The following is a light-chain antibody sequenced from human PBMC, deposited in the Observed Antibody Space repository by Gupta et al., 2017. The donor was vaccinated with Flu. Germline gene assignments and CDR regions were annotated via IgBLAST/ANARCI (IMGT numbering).Light chain of an antibody. CDR2: QDT. CDR3: QAWDTTTRV. V-gene: IGLV3-1*01. Sequence: FDLTQPPSVSVSPGQTATITCSGVDWGTKYASWYQQKPGQSPVLVIFQDTQRPSGIPERFSGSNSGGTATLTISGTQVMDEGDYYCQAWDTTTRVFGTGTRVTVL. CDR1: DWGTKY. J-gene: IGLJ1*01.